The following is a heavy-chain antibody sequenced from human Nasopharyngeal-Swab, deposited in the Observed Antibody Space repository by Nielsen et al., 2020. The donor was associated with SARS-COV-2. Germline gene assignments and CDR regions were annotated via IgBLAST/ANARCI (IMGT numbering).Heavy chain of an antibody. V-gene: IGHV4-59*12. CDR2: FYYSGIA. D-gene: IGHD1-26*01. CDR1: GGSISSYY. Sequence: SETLSLTRTVSGGSISSYYWSWIRQSPGKGLEWIGYFYYSGIANYNPSLKSRVTISVDMSKNQFSLKLSSVAAADTAVYYCAREVVGGLVDSWGQGTLVTVSS. J-gene: IGHJ4*02. CDR3: AREVVGGLVDS.